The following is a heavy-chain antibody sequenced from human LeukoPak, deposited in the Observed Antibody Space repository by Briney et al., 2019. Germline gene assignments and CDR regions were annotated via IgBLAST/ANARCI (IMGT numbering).Heavy chain of an antibody. J-gene: IGHJ4*02. D-gene: IGHD1-14*01. CDR2: IYNSGST. CDR1: GGSISGYY. CDR3: AREGPGFDY. Sequence: SETLSLTCTVSGGSISGYYWSWIRQPPGKGLEWIGYIYNSGSTNYNPSLKSRVTISLDTPKNQFSLKLRSVTAADTAVYYCAREGPGFDYWGQGTLVTVSS. V-gene: IGHV4-59*01.